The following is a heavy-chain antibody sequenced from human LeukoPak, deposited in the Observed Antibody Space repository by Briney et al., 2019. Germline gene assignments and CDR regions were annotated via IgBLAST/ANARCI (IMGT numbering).Heavy chain of an antibody. Sequence: PGGSLRLSCAASGFTFSSYGMHWVRQAPGKGLEWVAVISYDGSNKYYADSVEGRFTISRDNSKNTLYLQMNSLRAEDTAVYYCAKVGGGGSSWFDYWGQGTLVTVSS. V-gene: IGHV3-30*18. D-gene: IGHD6-13*01. CDR3: AKVGGGGSSWFDY. J-gene: IGHJ4*02. CDR1: GFTFSSYG. CDR2: ISYDGSNK.